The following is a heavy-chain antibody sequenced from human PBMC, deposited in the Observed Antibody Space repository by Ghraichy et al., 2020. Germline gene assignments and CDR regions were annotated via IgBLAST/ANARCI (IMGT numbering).Heavy chain of an antibody. Sequence: ESLNISCTVSGGSITSYFWSWIRQPPGKGLEWIGYIYYIGSTNYNPSLKSRVTMSVDTSKNQFSLNLSSVTAADTAVYYCARTNYYYYVMDVWGQGTTVTVSS. J-gene: IGHJ6*02. CDR1: GGSITSYF. CDR2: IYYIGST. V-gene: IGHV4-59*01. CDR3: ARTNYYYYVMDV.